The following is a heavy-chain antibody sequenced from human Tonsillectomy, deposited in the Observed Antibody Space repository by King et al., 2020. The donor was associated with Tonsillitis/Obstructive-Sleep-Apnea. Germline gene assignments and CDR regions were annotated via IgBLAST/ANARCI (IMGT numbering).Heavy chain of an antibody. Sequence: VQLQQSGPGLVKPSQTLSLTCAISGDIVSINSAAWNGIRQSPSRGLEWLGRTYYRSRWSNVYAVSVKSRITINPDTSKNQFSLQLNSVTPEDTAVYYCARGRYSAFDIWGQGTMVTVSS. D-gene: IGHD3-16*02. CDR3: ARGRYSAFDI. V-gene: IGHV6-1*01. CDR1: GDIVSINSAA. CDR2: TYYRSRWSN. J-gene: IGHJ3*02.